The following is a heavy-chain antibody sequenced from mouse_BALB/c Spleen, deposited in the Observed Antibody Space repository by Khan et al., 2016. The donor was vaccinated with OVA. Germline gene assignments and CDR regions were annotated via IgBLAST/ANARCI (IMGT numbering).Heavy chain of an antibody. CDR2: IWAGGST. V-gene: IGHV2-9*02. CDR3: ARAYYYGAWFAY. CDR1: GFSLTTYG. D-gene: IGHD1-1*01. J-gene: IGHJ3*01. Sequence: QVQLKVSGPGLVAPSQSLSITCTVSGFSLTTYGVHWVRQPPGKGLEWLGVIWAGGSTNYNSALMSRLSISTDNSKIQAFLKRNSVQTDDTAMYYCARAYYYGAWFAYWGQGTLVTVSA.